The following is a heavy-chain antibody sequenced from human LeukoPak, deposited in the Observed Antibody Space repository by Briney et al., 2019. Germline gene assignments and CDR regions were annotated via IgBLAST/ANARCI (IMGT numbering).Heavy chain of an antibody. V-gene: IGHV4-38-2*02. J-gene: IGHJ4*02. CDR3: ASERYDSSGYDY. Sequence: SETLSLTCTVSGGSISGYYWGWIRQPPGKGLEWIGSIYHSGSTYYNPSLKSRVTISVDTSKNQFSLKLSSVTAADTAVYYCASERYDSSGYDYWGQGTLVTVSS. CDR2: IYHSGST. CDR1: GGSISGYY. D-gene: IGHD3-22*01.